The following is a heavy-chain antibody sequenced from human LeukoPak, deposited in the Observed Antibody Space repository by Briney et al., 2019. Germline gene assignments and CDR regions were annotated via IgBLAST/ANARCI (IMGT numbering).Heavy chain of an antibody. CDR3: ASTKYRGPDAFDI. D-gene: IGHD2-2*02. CDR1: GGSISSYY. V-gene: IGHV4-59*01. J-gene: IGHJ3*02. CDR2: IYYSGST. Sequence: PSETLSLTCTVSGGSISSYYWSWIRQPPGKGLEWIGYIYYSGSTNYNPSLKSRVTTSVDTSKNQFSLKLSSVTAADTAVYYCASTKYRGPDAFDIWGQGTMVTVSS.